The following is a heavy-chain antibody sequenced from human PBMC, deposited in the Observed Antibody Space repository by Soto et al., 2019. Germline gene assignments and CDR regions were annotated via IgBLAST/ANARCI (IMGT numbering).Heavy chain of an antibody. V-gene: IGHV4-59*01. CDR3: ARVRGTAGKRYFDY. D-gene: IGHD6-13*01. CDR1: GGSMIAYY. CDR2: TYYSGST. Sequence: QVQLQESGPRLVKPSETLSLTCTVSGGSMIAYYWNWMRQPPGKGLQWIGYTYYSGSTTYNPSLKSRVTISVDSSKNQFSLKLDSVTPADTAVYYCARVRGTAGKRYFDYWGPGTPVTVSS. J-gene: IGHJ4*02.